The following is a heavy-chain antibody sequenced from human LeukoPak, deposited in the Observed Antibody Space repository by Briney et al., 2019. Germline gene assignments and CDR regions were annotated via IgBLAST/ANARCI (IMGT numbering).Heavy chain of an antibody. CDR3: TTDPRITVAGTGYYYYYMDV. J-gene: IGHJ6*03. Sequence: SVKVSCKASGGTFSNYAINWVRQAPGQGLEGMGGIIPIVETAKYAQKFQGRVTISTDEYTSTVFMALHSLRSEDTAVYYCTTDPRITVAGTGYYYYYMDVWGKGTTVTVSS. V-gene: IGHV1-69*05. D-gene: IGHD6-19*01. CDR1: GGTFSNYA. CDR2: IIPIVETA.